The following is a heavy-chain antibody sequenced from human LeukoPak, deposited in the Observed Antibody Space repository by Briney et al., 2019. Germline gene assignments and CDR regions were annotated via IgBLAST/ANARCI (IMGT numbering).Heavy chain of an antibody. CDR2: ISSSSSTI. CDR1: GFTFSNYN. CDR3: ARDIHYYYDSSGYHNFDY. D-gene: IGHD3-22*01. Sequence: PGGSLRLSCAASGFTFSNYNMNWVRQAPGKGLEWVSYISSSSSTIYYADSVKGRFTISRDNAKNSLYLQMNSLRAEDTAVYYCARDIHYYYDSSGYHNFDYWGQGTLVTVSS. J-gene: IGHJ4*02. V-gene: IGHV3-48*01.